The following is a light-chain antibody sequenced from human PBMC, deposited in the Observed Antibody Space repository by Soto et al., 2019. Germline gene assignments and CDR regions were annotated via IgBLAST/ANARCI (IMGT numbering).Light chain of an antibody. V-gene: IGLV2-8*01. CDR1: SSDVGGYNY. Sequence: QSALTQPASVSASPGQSVTISCTGTSSDVGGYNYVSWYQQHPGKAPKLMIYEVSKRPSGVPDRFSGSKSGNTASLTVSGLQAEDEADYYCSSYAGSNNHVVFGGGTKLTVL. CDR2: EVS. CDR3: SSYAGSNNHVV. J-gene: IGLJ2*01.